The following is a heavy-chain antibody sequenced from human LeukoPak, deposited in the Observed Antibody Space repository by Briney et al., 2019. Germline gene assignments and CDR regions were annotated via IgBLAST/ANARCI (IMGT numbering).Heavy chain of an antibody. J-gene: IGHJ4*02. CDR1: GGSFSGYY. CDR2: INHSGST. Sequence: PSETLSLTCAVYGGSFSGYYWSWIRQPPGKGLEWIGEINHSGSTNYNPSLKSRVTISVDTSKNQFSLKLSSVTAADTAVYYCARAGLSRGFDYWGQGTLVTVSS. V-gene: IGHV4-34*01. CDR3: ARAGLSRGFDY. D-gene: IGHD3-16*02.